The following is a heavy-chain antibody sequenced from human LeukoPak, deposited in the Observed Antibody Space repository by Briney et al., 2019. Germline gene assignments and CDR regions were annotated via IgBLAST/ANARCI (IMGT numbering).Heavy chain of an antibody. CDR1: GGSISSGSYY. CDR2: IYTSAST. CDR3: ARQTFGVLYFDS. V-gene: IGHV4-61*02. J-gene: IGHJ4*02. Sequence: SETLSLTCTVSGGSISSGSYYWNWIRQPAGKGLEWIGRIYTSASTNYNPSLKSRVTISVDTSRNQFSLKLSSVTAADTAVYYCARQTFGVLYFDSWGQGTLVIVSS. D-gene: IGHD3-10*01.